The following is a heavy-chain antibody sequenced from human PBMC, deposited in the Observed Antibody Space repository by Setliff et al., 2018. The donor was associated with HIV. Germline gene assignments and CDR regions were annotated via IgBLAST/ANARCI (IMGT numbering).Heavy chain of an antibody. CDR1: GASISTSNW. CDR3: AREGPGDCSSTSCYSSHYYMDV. D-gene: IGHD2-2*02. CDR2: INHRGLS. J-gene: IGHJ6*03. V-gene: IGHV4-4*02. Sequence: SETLSLTCAVSGASISTSNWWSWVRLPPGEGLEWIGEINHRGLSNFNPSLKSRVTISVDTSKNQFSLKLSSVTAADTAVYYCAREGPGDCSSTSCYSSHYYMDVWGKGTTVTVSS.